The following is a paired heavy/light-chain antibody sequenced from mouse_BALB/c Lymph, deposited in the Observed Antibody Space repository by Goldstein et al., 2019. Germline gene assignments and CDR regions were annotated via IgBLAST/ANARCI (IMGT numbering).Heavy chain of an antibody. CDR3: ARRGLNYYAMDY. CDR2: ISSGSSTI. D-gene: IGHD3-3*01. J-gene: IGHJ4*01. Sequence: DVQLVESGGGLVQPGGSRKLSCAASGFTFSSFGMHWVRQAPEKGLEWVAYISSGSSTIYYADTVKGRFTISRDNPKNTLFLQMTSLRSEDTAMYYCARRGLNYYAMDYWGQGTSVTVSS. V-gene: IGHV5-17*02. CDR1: GFTFSSFG.
Light chain of an antibody. CDR1: TGAVTTSNY. Sequence: QAVVTQESALTTSPGETVTLTCRSSTGAVTTSNYANWVQEKPDHLFTGLIGGTNNRAPGVPARFSGSLIGDKAALTITGAQTEDEAIYFCALRYSNHWVFGGGTKLTVL. J-gene: IGLJ1*01. V-gene: IGLV1*01. CDR2: GTN. CDR3: ALRYSNHWV.